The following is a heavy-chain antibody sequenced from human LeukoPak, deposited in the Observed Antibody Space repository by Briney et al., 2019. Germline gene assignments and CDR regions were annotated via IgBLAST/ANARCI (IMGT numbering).Heavy chain of an antibody. V-gene: IGHV1-8*01. Sequence: ASVKVSCKASGYTFTSYDINWVRQATGQGLEWMGWMNPNSGNTGYAQKFQGRVTMTEDTSTDTAYMELSSLRSEDTAVYYCATDPLPYSSSWYGKLGYWGQGTLVTVSS. CDR1: GYTFTSYD. CDR2: MNPNSGNT. D-gene: IGHD6-13*01. CDR3: ATDPLPYSSSWYGKLGY. J-gene: IGHJ4*02.